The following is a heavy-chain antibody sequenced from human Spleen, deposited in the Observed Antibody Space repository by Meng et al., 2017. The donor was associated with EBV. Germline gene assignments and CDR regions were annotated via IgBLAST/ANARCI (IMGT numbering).Heavy chain of an antibody. Sequence: QWVQSGGGVKKPGSSVKVSCKTAGGPFTSDAISWVRQAPGQGLEWIGGLIPMLGAPNYAQKFQDRVTIIADKSTSTHYMELSSLRSDDTAVYYCASESGRGYTPDYWGRGTLVTVSS. CDR3: ASESGRGYTPDY. CDR1: GGPFTSDA. D-gene: IGHD3-10*01. J-gene: IGHJ4*02. V-gene: IGHV1-69*06. CDR2: LIPMLGAP.